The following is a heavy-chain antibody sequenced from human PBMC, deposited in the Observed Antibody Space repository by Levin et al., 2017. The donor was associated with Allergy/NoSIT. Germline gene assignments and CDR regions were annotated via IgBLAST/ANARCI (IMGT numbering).Heavy chain of an antibody. J-gene: IGHJ6*02. CDR3: AREHGGHYDVCGVDV. D-gene: IGHD3-3*01. V-gene: IGHV3-30-3*01. Sequence: SGGSLRLSCAASGFTFSSYAMHWVRQAPGKGLEWVAVISYDGSNKYYADSVKGRFTISRDNSKNTLYLQMNSLRAEDTAVYYCAREHGGHYDVCGVDVWGQGTTVTVSS. CDR2: ISYDGSNK. CDR1: GFTFSSYA.